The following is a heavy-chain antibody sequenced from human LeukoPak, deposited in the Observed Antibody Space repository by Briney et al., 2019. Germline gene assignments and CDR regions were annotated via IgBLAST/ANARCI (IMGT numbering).Heavy chain of an antibody. J-gene: IGHJ4*02. CDR3: AKDTSLQETNYYDSSAYFDY. CDR2: ISGSGGGT. Sequence: PGGSLRLSCAASGFTFSSYAMNWVRQVPGKGPEWVSRISGSGGGTHYVDSVKGRFTISRDNSKNTLYLQMNSLRVEDTAVYYCAKDTSLQETNYYDSSAYFDYWGQGTLVTVSS. CDR1: GFTFSSYA. D-gene: IGHD3-22*01. V-gene: IGHV3-23*01.